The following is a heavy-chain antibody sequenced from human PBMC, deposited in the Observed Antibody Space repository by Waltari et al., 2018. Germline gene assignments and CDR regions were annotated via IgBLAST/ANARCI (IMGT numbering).Heavy chain of an antibody. CDR3: FTAAEAPGGYYFDY. CDR2: GGT. Sequence: GGTNYAQKFQGRVTMTRDTSISTAYMELSRLRSDDTAVYYCFTAAEAPGGYYFDYWGQGTLVTVSS. V-gene: IGHV1-2*02. J-gene: IGHJ4*02. D-gene: IGHD6-13*01.